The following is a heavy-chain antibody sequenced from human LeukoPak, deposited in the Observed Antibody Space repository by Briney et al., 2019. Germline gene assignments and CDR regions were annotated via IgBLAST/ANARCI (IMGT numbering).Heavy chain of an antibody. D-gene: IGHD2-2*01. CDR2: ISSSSSYI. CDR3: ARGGDCSSTSCYLIDY. CDR1: GFTFSSYS. J-gene: IGHJ4*02. Sequence: PGGSLRLSCAASGFTFSSYSMNWVRQAPGKGLEWVSSISSSSSYIYYADSVKGRFTISRDNAKNSLYLQMNSLRAEDTAVYYCARGGDCSSTSCYLIDYWGQGTLVTVSS. V-gene: IGHV3-21*01.